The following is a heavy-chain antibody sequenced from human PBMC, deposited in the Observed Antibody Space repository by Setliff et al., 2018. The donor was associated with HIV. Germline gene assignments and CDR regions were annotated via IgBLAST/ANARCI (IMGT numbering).Heavy chain of an antibody. D-gene: IGHD5-18*01. CDR2: IYKAGKT. CDR3: AKGGYGGAYYVAGY. J-gene: IGHJ4*02. V-gene: IGHV3-53*01. CDR1: GFRVTDTY. Sequence: GGSLRLSCEASGFRVTDTYMAWVRQAPGKGLEWVTLIYKAGKTYYADFVKGRFPIARDDTKNTVSLQMTNLEPGDTAMYYCAKGGYGGAYYVAGYWGQGTLVTVSS.